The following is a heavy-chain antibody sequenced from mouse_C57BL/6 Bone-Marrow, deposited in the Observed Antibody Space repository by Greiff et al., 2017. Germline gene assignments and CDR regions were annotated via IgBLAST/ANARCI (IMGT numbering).Heavy chain of an antibody. CDR2: IHPNSCST. D-gene: IGHD2-3*01. CDR1: VYTFTSYW. Sequence: VQLQQPRAELVKPRASVQLSCTASVYTFTSYWVHCVKQRPGPGLEWIGMIHPNSCSTNYHEKFKSKATLTVDKSSSKAYMQLSSLTSEDSAVYYCARRRWLLPFPYWRHATLVTFFA. V-gene: IGHV1-64*01. J-gene: IGHJ3*01. CDR3: ARRRWLLPFPY.